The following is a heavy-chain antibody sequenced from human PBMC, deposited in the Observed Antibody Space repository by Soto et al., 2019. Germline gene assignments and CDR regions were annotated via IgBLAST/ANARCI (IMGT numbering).Heavy chain of an antibody. D-gene: IGHD2-15*01. CDR3: AIRTSGYCSGGSCYVYDY. CDR2: FDPEDGET. J-gene: IGHJ4*02. CDR1: GYTLTELS. Sequence: ASVKVSCKVSGYTLTELSMHWVRQAPGKGLERMGGFDPEDGETIYAQKFQGRVTMTEDTSTDTAYMELSSLRSEDTAVYYCAIRTSGYCSGGSCYVYDYWGQGTLVTVSS. V-gene: IGHV1-24*01.